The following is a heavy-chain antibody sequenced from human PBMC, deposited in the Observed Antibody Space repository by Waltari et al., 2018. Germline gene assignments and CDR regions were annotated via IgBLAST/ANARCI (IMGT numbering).Heavy chain of an antibody. CDR3: ARHGKYSSGWYAFDY. CDR1: GYSISSGYY. J-gene: IGHJ4*02. V-gene: IGHV4-38-2*01. Sequence: QVQLPESGPGLVKPSETLSLTCAVSGYSISSGYYWGWIRQPPGKGLEWIGSIYHSGSTYYNPSLKSRVTISVDTSKNQFSLKLSSVTAADTAVYYCARHGKYSSGWYAFDYWGQGTLVTVSS. D-gene: IGHD6-19*01. CDR2: IYHSGST.